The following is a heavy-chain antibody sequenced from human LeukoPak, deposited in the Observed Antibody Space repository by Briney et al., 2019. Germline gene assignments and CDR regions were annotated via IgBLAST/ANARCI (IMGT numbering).Heavy chain of an antibody. V-gene: IGHV4-59*11. CDR3: ARDAGMAGRPAGNWFDP. D-gene: IGHD6-6*01. Sequence: SETLSLTCNVSGGSITSHSWNWIRQSPGKGLEWIGYSYYSGTTNYSPSLKSRVTISLDTSKNQISLKLTSVTAADTAVYYCARDAGMAGRPAGNWFDPWGQGTLVTVSS. CDR2: SYYSGTT. J-gene: IGHJ5*02. CDR1: GGSITSHS.